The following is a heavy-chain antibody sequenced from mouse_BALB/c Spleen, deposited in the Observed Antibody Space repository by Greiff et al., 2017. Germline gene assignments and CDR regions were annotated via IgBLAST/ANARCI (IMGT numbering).Heavy chain of an antibody. CDR1: GFTFSDYY. J-gene: IGHJ4*01. Sequence: EVKVVESGGGLVKPGGSLKLSCAASGFTFSDYYMYWVRQTPEKRLEWVATISDGGSYTYYPDSVKGRFTISRDNAKNNLYLQMSSLKSEDTAMYYCARWGYAMDYWGQGTSVTVSS. CDR2: ISDGGSYT. V-gene: IGHV5-4*02. CDR3: ARWGYAMDY.